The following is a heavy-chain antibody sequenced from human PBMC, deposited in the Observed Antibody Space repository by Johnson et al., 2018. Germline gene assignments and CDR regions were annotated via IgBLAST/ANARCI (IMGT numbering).Heavy chain of an antibody. CDR1: GFTFSSYD. Sequence: VQLVESGGGLVQPGGSLRLSCAASGFTFSSYDMHWVRQATGKGLECVSTIDTAGDTYSPDSVKGRFTISQDKPKNTAFLQMNSLRFEDTAGYYCAKDLYNCTTTDCYMGPAFLRDSDGGGQGTLVTVSS. J-gene: IGHJ4*02. V-gene: IGHV3-13*01. D-gene: IGHD2/OR15-2a*01. CDR2: IDTAGDT. CDR3: AKDLYNCTTTDCYMGPAFLRDSDG.